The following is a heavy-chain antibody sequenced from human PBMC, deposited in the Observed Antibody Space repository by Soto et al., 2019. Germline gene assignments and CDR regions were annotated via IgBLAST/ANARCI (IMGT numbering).Heavy chain of an antibody. V-gene: IGHV4-31*03. Sequence: QVQLQESGPGLVDPSQTLSLTCTVSGASISSARSYWSWIRQHPGKGLEWIGYIYYRGSTYYNPSLKSRVTISVDTSKNQFSVKLSSVTAADNAVYYCARGVILWGQGTLVTVSS. CDR3: ARGVIL. J-gene: IGHJ4*02. CDR1: GASISSARSY. D-gene: IGHD2-21*01. CDR2: IYYRGST.